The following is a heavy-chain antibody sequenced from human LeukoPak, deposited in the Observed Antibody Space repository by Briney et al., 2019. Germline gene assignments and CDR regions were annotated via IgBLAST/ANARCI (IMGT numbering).Heavy chain of an antibody. Sequence: SETLSLTCTVSGGSTSSSSYYWGWIRQPPGKGLEWIGTSYYSGSTYYNPSLKSRVTISVDTSKNQFSLKLSSVTAADTAVYYCARHVLRVLMVYAIGWFDPWGQGTLVTVSS. J-gene: IGHJ5*02. CDR3: ARHVLRVLMVYAIGWFDP. CDR1: GGSTSSSSYY. V-gene: IGHV4-39*01. CDR2: SYYSGST. D-gene: IGHD2-8*01.